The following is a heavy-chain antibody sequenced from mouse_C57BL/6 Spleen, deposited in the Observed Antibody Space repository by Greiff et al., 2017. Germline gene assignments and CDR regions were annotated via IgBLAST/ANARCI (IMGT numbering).Heavy chain of an antibody. Sequence: VKLQQSGAELARPGASVKLSCKASGYTFTSYGISWVKQRTGQGLEWIGEIYPRSGNTYYNEKFKGKATLTADKSSSTAYMELRSLTSEDSAVYFCARGVYDGYYAMDYWGQGTSVTVSS. CDR1: GYTFTSYG. CDR2: IYPRSGNT. V-gene: IGHV1-81*01. J-gene: IGHJ4*01. D-gene: IGHD2-3*01. CDR3: ARGVYDGYYAMDY.